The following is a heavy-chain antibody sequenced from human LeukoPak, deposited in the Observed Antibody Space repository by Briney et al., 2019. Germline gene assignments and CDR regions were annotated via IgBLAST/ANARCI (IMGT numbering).Heavy chain of an antibody. V-gene: IGHV4-39*01. CDR2: IYYSGST. CDR1: GGSISSSSYY. CDR3: ARYVDTSAPFDY. D-gene: IGHD2-2*01. Sequence: PSETLSLTCTVSGGSISSSSYYWGWIRQPPGQGLEWIGSIYYSGSTYYNPSLKSRVTISVDTSKNQFSLKLSSVTAADTAVYYCARYVDTSAPFDYWGQGTLVTVSS. J-gene: IGHJ4*02.